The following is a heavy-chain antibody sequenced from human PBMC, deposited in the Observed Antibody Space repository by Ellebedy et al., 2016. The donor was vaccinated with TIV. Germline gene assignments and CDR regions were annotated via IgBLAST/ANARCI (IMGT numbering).Heavy chain of an antibody. Sequence: AASVKVFCKVSGYSLIELSMHWMRQVPGKGLEWMGGFDPEDCETTYSQKFQGRVTITADKSTSTAYMELSSLRSEDTAVYYCAREPSGVGWYDSSWFDPWGQGTLVTVSS. CDR2: FDPEDCET. V-gene: IGHV1-24*01. J-gene: IGHJ5*02. CDR1: GYSLIELS. CDR3: AREPSGVGWYDSSWFDP. D-gene: IGHD6-19*01.